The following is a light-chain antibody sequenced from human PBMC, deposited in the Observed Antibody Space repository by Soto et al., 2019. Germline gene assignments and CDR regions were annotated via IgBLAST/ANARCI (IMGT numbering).Light chain of an antibody. CDR3: QQRSNWPPLT. CDR1: QSVGSY. CDR2: DAS. Sequence: EIVLTQSPATLSLSPGERATLSCRASQSVGSYLAWYQQKPGQAPRLLIYDASNRATGIPARFSGSGSGTDFILTISGLEPEDFAVYYCQQRSNWPPLTFGPGTKVDV. V-gene: IGKV3-11*01. J-gene: IGKJ3*01.